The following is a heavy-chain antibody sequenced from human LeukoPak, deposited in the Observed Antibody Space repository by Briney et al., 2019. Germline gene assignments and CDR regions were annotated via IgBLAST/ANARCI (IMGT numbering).Heavy chain of an antibody. CDR2: IYYSGST. Sequence: SETLSLTCAVSGGSISSYYWSWIRQPPGKGLEWIGYIYYSGSTNYNPSLKSRVTISVDTSKNQFSLKLSSVTAADTAVYYCARIAAAARRGWFDPWGQGTLVTVSS. V-gene: IGHV4-59*01. CDR1: GGSISSYY. CDR3: ARIAAAARRGWFDP. J-gene: IGHJ5*02. D-gene: IGHD6-13*01.